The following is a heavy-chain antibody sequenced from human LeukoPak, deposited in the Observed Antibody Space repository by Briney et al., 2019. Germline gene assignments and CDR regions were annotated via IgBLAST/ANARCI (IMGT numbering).Heavy chain of an antibody. Sequence: PSQTLSLTCTVSGASISSGSYYWSWIRQPAGKGLEWIGRVYTTGSTNYNPSLKSRVTISLDSSKNEFSLRLSSVTAADTAVYYCARDFYWSGYPGHFDYWGQGTLVTVSS. V-gene: IGHV4-61*02. D-gene: IGHD3-3*01. CDR3: ARDFYWSGYPGHFDY. CDR1: GASISSGSYY. CDR2: VYTTGST. J-gene: IGHJ4*02.